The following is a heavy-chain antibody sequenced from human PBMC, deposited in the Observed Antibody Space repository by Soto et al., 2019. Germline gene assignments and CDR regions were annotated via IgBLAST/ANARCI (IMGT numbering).Heavy chain of an antibody. Sequence: PGGSLRLSCAASGFTFSSYGMHWVRQAPGKGLEWVAVISYDGSNKYYADSVKGRFTISRDNSKNTLYLQMNSLRAEDTAVYYCAKEDTGSGGAFDIWGQGTMVTVSS. CDR1: GFTFSSYG. D-gene: IGHD3-10*01. CDR3: AKEDTGSGGAFDI. CDR2: ISYDGSNK. V-gene: IGHV3-30*18. J-gene: IGHJ3*02.